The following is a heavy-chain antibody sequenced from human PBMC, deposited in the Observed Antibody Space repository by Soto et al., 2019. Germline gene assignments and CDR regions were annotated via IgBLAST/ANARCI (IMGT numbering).Heavy chain of an antibody. CDR3: ARGGGLMHLFDY. D-gene: IGHD3-16*01. J-gene: IGHJ4*02. Sequence: QVQLQESGPGLVKPSQTLSLTCTVSGGSISSGGYSWSWIRQHPGKGLAWIGYIYYSGSTYYNPSLKSRVTISVEPSKNQFSLKLSSVTAADTAVYYCARGGGLMHLFDYWGQGTLVTVSS. V-gene: IGHV4-31*03. CDR2: IYYSGST. CDR1: GGSISSGGYS.